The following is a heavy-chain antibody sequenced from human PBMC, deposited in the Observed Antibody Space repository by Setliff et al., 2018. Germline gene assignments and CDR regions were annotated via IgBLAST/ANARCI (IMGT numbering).Heavy chain of an antibody. J-gene: IGHJ4*01. CDR2: ISLSGGT. CDR3: ARGLVDERTAYPYAEYFQY. D-gene: IGHD3-16*01. Sequence: SETLSLTCAGFGGFSSTHYWSWIRQAPGKGLEWIGEISLSGGTNYNPSLRSRVTISIDTSKRQFALRINSVTAADTGVYYCARGLVDERTAYPYAEYFQYWGDGTLVTVSS. V-gene: IGHV4-34*01. CDR1: GGFSSTHY.